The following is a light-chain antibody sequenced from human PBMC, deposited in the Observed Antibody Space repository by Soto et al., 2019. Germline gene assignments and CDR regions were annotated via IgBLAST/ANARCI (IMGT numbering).Light chain of an antibody. CDR2: QAS. V-gene: IGKV1-5*03. J-gene: IGKJ1*01. CDR1: QSTSSY. CDR3: QQYSSHST. Sequence: DIQMTQSPSTLSASVGDRVTITCRASQSTSSYLVLYQQKPGKAPKLLIYQASSLENGVPSRFSGSGSGTEFSLTISSLQPDDFATYYCQQYSSHSTFGQGTKVDI.